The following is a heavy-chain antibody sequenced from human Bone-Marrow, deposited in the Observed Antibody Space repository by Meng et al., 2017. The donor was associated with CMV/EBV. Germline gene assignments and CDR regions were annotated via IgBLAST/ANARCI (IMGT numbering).Heavy chain of an antibody. Sequence: SCAASGFIFSTYWMHWVRQAPGKGLVWVSRVNSDGSSSTYADSVKGRFTISRDNAKNTLYLQMNSLRAEDTAVYYCARGEKGNPKFDYWGQGTLVTVSS. V-gene: IGHV3-74*01. CDR1: GFIFSTYW. D-gene: IGHD1-14*01. J-gene: IGHJ4*02. CDR3: ARGEKGNPKFDY. CDR2: VNSDGSSS.